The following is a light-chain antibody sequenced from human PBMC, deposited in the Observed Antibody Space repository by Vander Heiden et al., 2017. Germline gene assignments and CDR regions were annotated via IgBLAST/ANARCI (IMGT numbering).Light chain of an antibody. Sequence: SAIPQPASVSGSLGQSITISCTGTSSHVGGHNYVSWYQQHPGKVPKLMIYEVSNRPSRVSSRFSGSKSGNSASLTISGLQAEDEADYYCSSYTSSSSVVFGGGTKLTVL. CDR3: SSYTSSSSVV. V-gene: IGLV2-14*01. J-gene: IGLJ3*02. CDR1: SSHVGGHNY. CDR2: EVS.